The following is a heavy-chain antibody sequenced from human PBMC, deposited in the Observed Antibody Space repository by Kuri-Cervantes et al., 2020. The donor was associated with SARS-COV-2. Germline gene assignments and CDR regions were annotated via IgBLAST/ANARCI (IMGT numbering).Heavy chain of an antibody. V-gene: IGHV3-30*02. CDR2: IRYDGSNK. D-gene: IGHD6-19*01. Sequence: GESLKISCAASGFTFSSYGMHWVRQAPGKGLEWVAFIRYDGSNKYYADSVKGRFTISRDNSKNTLYLQMSSLRAEDTAVYYCATKGYNSGWLRLNWGQGTLVTVSS. CDR1: GFTFSSYG. J-gene: IGHJ4*02. CDR3: ATKGYNSGWLRLN.